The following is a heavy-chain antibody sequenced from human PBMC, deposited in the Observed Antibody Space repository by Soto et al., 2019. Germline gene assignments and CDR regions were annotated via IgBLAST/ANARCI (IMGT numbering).Heavy chain of an antibody. J-gene: IGHJ4*02. V-gene: IGHV4-39*01. D-gene: IGHD4-17*01. CDR2: IYYSGST. CDR1: GGSISSSSYY. CDR3: ARHSEDYGDYEGSLDY. Sequence: SETLSLTCTVSGGSISSSSYYWGRIRQPPGKGLEWIGSIYYSGSTYYNPSLKSRATISVDTSKNQFSLKLSSVTAADTAVYYCARHSEDYGDYEGSLDYWGQGTLVTVSS.